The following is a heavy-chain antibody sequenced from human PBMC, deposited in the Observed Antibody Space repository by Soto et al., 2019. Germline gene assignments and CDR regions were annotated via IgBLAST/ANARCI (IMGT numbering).Heavy chain of an antibody. CDR2: ITSFVGA. Sequence: GTLALTFNVSSDSFSYYYLTGIGQPPGKGLEWIGYITSFVGATYSPSLRSRVTTSVDASNNRFSLTLFSVTAADTAVYFWAAGEVGGSYELYFNYWGQARLVNVS. D-gene: IGHD1-26*01. V-gene: IGHV4-59*01. J-gene: IGHJ4*02. CDR3: AAGEVGGSYELYFNY. CDR1: SDSFSYYY.